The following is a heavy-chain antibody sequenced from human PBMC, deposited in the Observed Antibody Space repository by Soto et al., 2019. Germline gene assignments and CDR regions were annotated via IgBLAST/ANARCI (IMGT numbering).Heavy chain of an antibody. V-gene: IGHV5-51*01. D-gene: IGHD2-15*01. CDR1: GYSFTSYW. Sequence: GESPKISCKGSGYSFTSYWIGWVRQMPGKGLEWMGIIYPGDSDTRYSPSFQGQVTISADKSISTAYLQWSSLKASDTAMYYCARHGDCSGGSCYYYYGMDVWGQGTTVTVSS. CDR3: ARHGDCSGGSCYYYYGMDV. CDR2: IYPGDSDT. J-gene: IGHJ6*02.